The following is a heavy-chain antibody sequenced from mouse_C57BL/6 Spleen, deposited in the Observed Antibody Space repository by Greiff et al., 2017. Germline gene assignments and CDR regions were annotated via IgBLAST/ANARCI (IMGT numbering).Heavy chain of an antibody. V-gene: IGHV2-5*01. Sequence: QVQLQQSGPGLVQPSQSLSITCTVSGFSLTSYGVHWVRQSPGKGLEWLGVIWRGRSTDNNAAFMSRLSITTDNSKSQFFFKMNSLQADYTAIYYCAKNGYALSYYAMDYWGQGTSVTVSS. J-gene: IGHJ4*01. CDR2: IWRGRST. D-gene: IGHD2-2*01. CDR1: GFSLTSYG. CDR3: AKNGYALSYYAMDY.